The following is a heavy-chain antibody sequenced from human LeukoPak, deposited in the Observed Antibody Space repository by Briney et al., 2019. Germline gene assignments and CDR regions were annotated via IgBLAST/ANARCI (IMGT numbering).Heavy chain of an antibody. D-gene: IGHD6-13*01. J-gene: IGHJ4*02. Sequence: ASVTVSCKAPGYTFTANYMHWVRQAPGQGLEWMGWINPNSGGTKYAQKFQGRVTMTRDTTISTAYMELSSLRSDDTAVYYCTGGSSSWYPGYWGQGTLVTVSS. CDR3: TGGSSSWYPGY. V-gene: IGHV1-2*02. CDR1: GYTFTANY. CDR2: INPNSGGT.